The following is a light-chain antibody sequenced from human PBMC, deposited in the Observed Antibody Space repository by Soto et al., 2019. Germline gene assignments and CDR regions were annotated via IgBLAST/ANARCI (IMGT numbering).Light chain of an antibody. J-gene: IGKJ1*01. Sequence: EIVMTQSPATLAVSPGERATLSCRASQSVSSNLAWYQQKPGQAPRLLIYGASTRATGIPARFSGSGSGTEFTLTISSLQSEDFALYYCQVYGILPWTFGQGTKVDIK. CDR2: GAS. CDR3: QVYGILPWT. V-gene: IGKV3-15*01. CDR1: QSVSSN.